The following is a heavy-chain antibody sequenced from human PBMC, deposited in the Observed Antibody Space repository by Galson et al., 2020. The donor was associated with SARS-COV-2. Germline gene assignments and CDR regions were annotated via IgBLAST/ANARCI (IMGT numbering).Heavy chain of an antibody. CDR3: ALSGAWELTTDKTFTFDY. Sequence: GGSLRLSCAASGFTFSSYAMSWVRQAPGKGLEWVSAVSGSGGSTYYADSVKGRFTISRDNSKNTLYLQMNSLRAEDTAVYYCALSGAWELTTDKTFTFDYWGQGTLVTVSS. J-gene: IGHJ4*02. V-gene: IGHV3-23*01. CDR1: GFTFSSYA. D-gene: IGHD1-26*01. CDR2: VSGSGGST.